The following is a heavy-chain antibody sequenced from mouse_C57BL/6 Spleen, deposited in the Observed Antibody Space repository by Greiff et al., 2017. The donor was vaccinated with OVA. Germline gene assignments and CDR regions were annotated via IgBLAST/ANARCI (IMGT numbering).Heavy chain of an antibody. CDR3: ARTAQATAMDY. CDR2: ISSGSSTI. CDR1: GFTFSDYG. Sequence: VQLKESGGGLVKPGGSLKLSCAASGFTFSDYGMHWVRQAPEKGLEWVAYISSGSSTIYYADTVKGRFTISRDNAKNTLFLQMTSLRSEDTAMYYCARTAQATAMDYWGQGTSVTVSS. J-gene: IGHJ4*01. D-gene: IGHD3-2*02. V-gene: IGHV5-17*01.